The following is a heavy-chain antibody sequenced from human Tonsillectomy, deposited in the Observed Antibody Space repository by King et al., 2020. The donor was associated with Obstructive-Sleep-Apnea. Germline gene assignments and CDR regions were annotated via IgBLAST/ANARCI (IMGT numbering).Heavy chain of an antibody. D-gene: IGHD1-1*01. CDR2: FDPEDGDK. Sequence: VQLVQSGAEVKKPGASVKVSCKVSGYTLTELSIHWVRQAPGKGLEWMGGFDPEDGDKIYAQKFQGRVTMTEDTSTDTAYMELNSLRSEDTAVYYCATAYRTSGTTRGLGMDVWGQGTTVNVSS. V-gene: IGHV1-24*01. J-gene: IGHJ6*02. CDR3: ATAYRTSGTTRGLGMDV. CDR1: GYTLTELS.